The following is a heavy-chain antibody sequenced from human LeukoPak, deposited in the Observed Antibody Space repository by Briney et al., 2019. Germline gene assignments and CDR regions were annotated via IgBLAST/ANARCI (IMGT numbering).Heavy chain of an antibody. CDR2: IKKDGSEK. CDR3: AKGTQRGNSGWGYFFDQ. V-gene: IGHV3-7*03. Sequence: GGSLRLSCAASGFTFSSHWMSWVRQAPGKGLEWVADIKKDGSEKYYVDAVKGRFTISRDNAKTSLYLQMNTLRPEDTALYYCAKGTQRGNSGWGYFFDQWGQGTLVTVSS. J-gene: IGHJ4*02. D-gene: IGHD6-19*01. CDR1: GFTFSSHW.